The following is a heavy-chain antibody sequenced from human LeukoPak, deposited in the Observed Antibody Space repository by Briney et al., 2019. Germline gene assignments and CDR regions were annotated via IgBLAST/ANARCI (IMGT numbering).Heavy chain of an antibody. CDR1: GGSISSYY. CDR2: IYYSGST. CDR3: ARYRGDIVVVVAATRAWFDP. D-gene: IGHD2-15*01. J-gene: IGHJ5*02. Sequence: SETLSLTCTVSGGSISSYYWSWIRQPPGKGLEWIGYIYYSGSTNYNPSLKSRVTISVDTSKNQFSLKLSSVTAADTAVYYCARYRGDIVVVVAATRAWFDPWGQGTLVTVSS. V-gene: IGHV4-59*12.